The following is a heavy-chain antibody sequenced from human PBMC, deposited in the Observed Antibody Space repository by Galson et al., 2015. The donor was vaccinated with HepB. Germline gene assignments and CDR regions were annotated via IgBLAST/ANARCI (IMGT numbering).Heavy chain of an antibody. Sequence: SETLSLTCTLSGGSISNYYWSWIRQPPGKALEWIGYIYYTGNTNYNPSLKSRVTIAVDTSKNQSSLQLNSVTAADTAVYYCARGYCTRGTCYPFWFDPWGQGTLVTVSS. V-gene: IGHV4-59*01. CDR1: GGSISNYY. J-gene: IGHJ5*02. CDR3: ARGYCTRGTCYPFWFDP. CDR2: IYYTGNT. D-gene: IGHD2-15*01.